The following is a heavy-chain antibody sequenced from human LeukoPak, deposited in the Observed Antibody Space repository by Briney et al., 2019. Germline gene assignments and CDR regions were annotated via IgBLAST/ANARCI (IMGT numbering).Heavy chain of an antibody. J-gene: IGHJ4*02. CDR2: INPNSGGT. CDR3: CIFSSSWYDFDY. V-gene: IGHV1-2*02. CDR1: GYTFTGYY. Sequence: ASVKVSCKASGYTFTGYYMHWVRQAPGQGLEWMGWINPNSGGTNYAQKFQGRVTMTRDTSISTAYMELSRLRSDDTAVYYCCIFSSSWYDFDYWGQGTLVTVSS. D-gene: IGHD6-13*01.